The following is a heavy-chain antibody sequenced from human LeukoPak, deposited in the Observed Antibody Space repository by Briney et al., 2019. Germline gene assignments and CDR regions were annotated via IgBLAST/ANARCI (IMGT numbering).Heavy chain of an antibody. Sequence: SETLSLTCTVSGASISSSYWNWIRQPPGKGPEWIGYIQYSGSTNYNPSLKSRVTISVDTSKNQFSLKLSSVAAADTAVYHCARDNWNYGSSMDVWGQGTTVTVSS. D-gene: IGHD1-7*01. J-gene: IGHJ6*02. CDR1: GASISSSY. CDR3: ARDNWNYGSSMDV. V-gene: IGHV4-59*01. CDR2: IQYSGST.